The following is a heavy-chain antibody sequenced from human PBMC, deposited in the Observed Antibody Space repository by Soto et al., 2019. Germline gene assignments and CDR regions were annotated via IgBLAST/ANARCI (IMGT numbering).Heavy chain of an antibody. V-gene: IGHV3-23*01. CDR1: GFTFSSYA. CDR2: ISGSGGGT. Sequence: EVQLLESGGGLVQPGGSLRLCCAASGFTFSSYAMSWIRQAPGKGLEWVSAISGSGGGTYYVDSVKGRFTISRDNSKNTLYLHMNSLRAEDSALYYCAKDHESDYWGQGTLVTVSS. J-gene: IGHJ4*02. CDR3: AKDHESDY.